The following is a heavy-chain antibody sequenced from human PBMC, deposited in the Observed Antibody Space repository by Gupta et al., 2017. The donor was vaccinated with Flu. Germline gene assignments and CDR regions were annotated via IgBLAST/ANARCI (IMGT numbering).Heavy chain of an antibody. D-gene: IGHD6-19*01. CDR3: AKDLYTVPGALDS. V-gene: IGHV3-23*01. Sequence: NYAMSWVRQAPGKGLEWVSGINHIGGTTHHADSVEGRFTISRDNSKNTLYLEIHSLRAEDTAIYYCAKDLYTVPGALDSWGQGTLVTVSS. CDR2: INHIGGTT. J-gene: IGHJ4*02. CDR1: NYA.